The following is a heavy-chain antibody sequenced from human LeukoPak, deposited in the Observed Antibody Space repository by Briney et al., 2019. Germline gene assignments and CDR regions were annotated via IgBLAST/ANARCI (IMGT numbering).Heavy chain of an antibody. CDR2: INPSGGST. CDR3: ARTAGIAAAGNNWFDP. D-gene: IGHD6-13*01. J-gene: IGHJ5*02. Sequence: ASVKVSCKASGYTFTSYYMHWVRQAPGQGLEWMGIINPSGGSTSYARKFQGRVTMTRDTSTSTVYMELSSLRSEDTAVYYCARTAGIAAAGNNWFDPWGQGTLVTVSS. V-gene: IGHV1-46*01. CDR1: GYTFTSYY.